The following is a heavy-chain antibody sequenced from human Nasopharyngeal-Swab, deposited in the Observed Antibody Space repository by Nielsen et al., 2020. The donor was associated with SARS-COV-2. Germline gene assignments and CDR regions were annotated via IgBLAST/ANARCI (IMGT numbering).Heavy chain of an antibody. Sequence: SETLSLTCTVSDASISDDNWGGGVRQPPGRGLEWIGEIHHSGYSNYNSSLMSRVAISVDKSKNQFSLTLRFLTAADTAVYYCARHYYYNMDIWGEGTTVTVSS. CDR3: ARHYYYNMDI. J-gene: IGHJ6*03. CDR2: IHHSGYS. V-gene: IGHV4-4*02. CDR1: DASISDDNW.